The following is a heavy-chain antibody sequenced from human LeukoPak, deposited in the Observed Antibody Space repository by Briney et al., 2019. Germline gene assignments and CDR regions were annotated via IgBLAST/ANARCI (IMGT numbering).Heavy chain of an antibody. J-gene: IGHJ5*02. V-gene: IGHV3-7*03. CDR3: ARVLYCSGGSCSDPWFDP. Sequence: GGSLRLSCAASGFTFSTYWMNWVRQAPGKGLEWVANIKQDGSEKYYVDSVKGRFTLSRDSAKNSLYLQMNSLRAEDTAVYYCARVLYCSGGSCSDPWFDPWGQGTLVTVSS. D-gene: IGHD2-15*01. CDR2: IKQDGSEK. CDR1: GFTFSTYW.